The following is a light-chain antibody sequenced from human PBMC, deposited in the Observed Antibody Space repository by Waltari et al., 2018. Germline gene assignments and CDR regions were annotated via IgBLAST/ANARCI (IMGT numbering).Light chain of an antibody. CDR3: FVWDDSLSGLWV. V-gene: IGLV1-47*01. CDR2: RSV. CDR1: NSNIGSNH. Sequence: QSVLTQSPSTSGTPGQRVTISCSGSNSNIGSNHVYWYQQLPGTAPKLLISRSVRRPSGVPGRFSGARAGTSSSLAIIGLRSEDEAHDYCFVWDDSLSGLWVFGGGTKLTVL. J-gene: IGLJ3*02.